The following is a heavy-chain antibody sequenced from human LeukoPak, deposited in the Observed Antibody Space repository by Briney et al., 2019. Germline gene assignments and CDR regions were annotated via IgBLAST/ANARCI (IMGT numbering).Heavy chain of an antibody. Sequence: AGGSLRLSCAASGFTFSSYAMSWVRQAPGKGLEWVSAISGSGGSTYYADSVKGRFTISRDNSKNMLYLQMNSLRAEDTAVYYCAKTSRVFSSGSFDYWGQGTLVTVSS. CDR1: GFTFSSYA. V-gene: IGHV3-23*01. CDR3: AKTSRVFSSGSFDY. D-gene: IGHD6-19*01. J-gene: IGHJ4*02. CDR2: ISGSGGST.